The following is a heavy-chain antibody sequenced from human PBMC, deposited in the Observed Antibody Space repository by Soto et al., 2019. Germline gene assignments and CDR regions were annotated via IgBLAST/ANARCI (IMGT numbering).Heavy chain of an antibody. Sequence: GGSLRLSCAASGFTFSSYAMNWVRQAPGKGLEWVSGISGSGGSTYYVDSVKGRFTISRDISKNTLFLQMNILRADDTAVYYCAKDWVVVVPAAMPGTIPMDVWGKGTTVTVSS. CDR2: ISGSGGST. CDR1: GFTFSSYA. V-gene: IGHV3-23*01. J-gene: IGHJ6*03. D-gene: IGHD2-2*01. CDR3: AKDWVVVVPAAMPGTIPMDV.